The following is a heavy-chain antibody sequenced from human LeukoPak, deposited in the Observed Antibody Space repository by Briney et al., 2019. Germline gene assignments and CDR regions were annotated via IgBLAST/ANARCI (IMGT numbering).Heavy chain of an antibody. CDR1: GYTFTGYY. CDR2: INPNSGGT. CDR3: ARAPLYYGDQNNWFDP. D-gene: IGHD4-17*01. V-gene: IGHV1-2*06. Sequence: ASVKVSCKASGYTFTGYYMHWVRQAPGQGLEWMGRINPNSGGTNYAQKFQGRVTMTRDTSISTAYMELSRLRSDDTAVCYCARAPLYYGDQNNWFDPWGQGTLVTVSS. J-gene: IGHJ5*02.